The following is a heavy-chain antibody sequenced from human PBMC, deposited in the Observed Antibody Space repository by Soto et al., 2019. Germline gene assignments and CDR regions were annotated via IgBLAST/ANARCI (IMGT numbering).Heavy chain of an antibody. CDR2: ISWNSGSV. CDR3: AKTLDSSNGWSNLPLDS. J-gene: IGHJ4*02. V-gene: IGHV3-9*01. Sequence: EVQLVESGGGLVQPGRSLRLSCAASGFTFDDYGMHWVRQAPGKGLEWVSGISWNSGSVGYADSVKGRFIISRGNGKKSLYLQMNNLRPEDTALYYCAKTLDSSNGWSNLPLDSWGPGTLVTVSS. D-gene: IGHD6-19*01. CDR1: GFTFDDYG.